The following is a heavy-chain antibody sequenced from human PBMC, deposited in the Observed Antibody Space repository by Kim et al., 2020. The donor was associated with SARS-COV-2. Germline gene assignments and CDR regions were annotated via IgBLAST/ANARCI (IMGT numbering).Heavy chain of an antibody. D-gene: IGHD3-10*01. CDR1: GFTVSSNY. J-gene: IGHJ3*02. CDR2: IYSGGST. Sequence: GGSLRLSCAASGFTVSSNYMSWVRQAPGKGLEWVSVIYSGGSTYYADSVKGRFTISRDNSKNTLYLQMNSLRAEDTAVYYCAREGLWFGESYDAFDIWGQGTMVTVSS. CDR3: AREGLWFGESYDAFDI. V-gene: IGHV3-53*01.